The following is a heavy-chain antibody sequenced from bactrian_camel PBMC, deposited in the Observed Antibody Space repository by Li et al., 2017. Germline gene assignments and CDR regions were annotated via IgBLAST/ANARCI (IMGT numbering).Heavy chain of an antibody. J-gene: IGHJ4*01. CDR2: IYTGDDST. CDR1: GFTFSSYD. CDR3: AAGWSCTVGRGTGYNY. Sequence: VQLVESGGGSVQAGGSLRLSCAASGFTFSSYDMSWVRQAPGKEHEAVASIYTGDDSTVYADSVKGRFTISQNNAKNTVYLQMSSLKPEDTAMYYCAAGWSCTVGRGTGYNYWGQGTQVTVS. D-gene: IGHD6*01. V-gene: IGHV3S40*01.